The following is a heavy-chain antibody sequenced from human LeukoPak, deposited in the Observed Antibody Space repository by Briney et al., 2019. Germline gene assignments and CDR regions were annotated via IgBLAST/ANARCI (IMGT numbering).Heavy chain of an antibody. CDR2: INPSGGST. CDR3: ARGLFPHRYYFDY. J-gene: IGHJ4*02. Sequence: ASVTVSCKASGYTFTSYYMHWVRQAPGQGPEWMGIINPSGGSTSYAQKFQGRVTMTRDTSTSTVYVELSSLRSEDTAVYYCARGLFPHRYYFDYWGQGTLVTVSS. CDR1: GYTFTSYY. V-gene: IGHV1-46*01.